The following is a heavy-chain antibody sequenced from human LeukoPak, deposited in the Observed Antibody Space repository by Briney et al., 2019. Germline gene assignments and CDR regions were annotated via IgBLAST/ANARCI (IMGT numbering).Heavy chain of an antibody. CDR1: GFTFSSFS. D-gene: IGHD2-2*01. J-gene: IGHJ6*03. Sequence: GGSLRLSCAASGFTFSSFSMNWVRQAPGKGLEWVSSISSTSSYIYYADSVKGRFTISRDKDKNSVYLQMTSLRAEDTAVYYCARESGSRSYYYYMDVWGKGTTVTVSS. V-gene: IGHV3-21*01. CDR3: ARESGSRSYYYYMDV. CDR2: ISSTSSYI.